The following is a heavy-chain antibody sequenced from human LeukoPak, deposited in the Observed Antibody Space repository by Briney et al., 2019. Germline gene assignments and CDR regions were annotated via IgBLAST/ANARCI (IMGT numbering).Heavy chain of an antibody. V-gene: IGHV3-30*18. Sequence: GGSLRLSCAASGFTFSSYGMHWVRQAPGKGLEWVAVISYDGSNKYYADSVKGRFTISRDNSKNTLYLQMNSLRAEDTAVYYCAKVWNWNDPVLDYWGQGTLVTVSS. CDR2: ISYDGSNK. J-gene: IGHJ4*02. CDR3: AKVWNWNDPVLDY. D-gene: IGHD1-1*01. CDR1: GFTFSSYG.